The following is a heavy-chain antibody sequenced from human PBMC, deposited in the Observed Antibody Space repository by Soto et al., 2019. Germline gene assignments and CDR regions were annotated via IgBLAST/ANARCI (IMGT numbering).Heavy chain of an antibody. J-gene: IGHJ5*02. CDR2: INPNSGGT. CDR3: ARGPIFDP. Sequence: ASVKVSFKAFGYTFTGYYMHWLRQAPGQGLEWMGWINPNSGGTNYAQKFQGWVTMTRDTSISTAYMVLSRLRSVDTGVYYCARGPIFDPWGQGTLVTVSS. CDR1: GYTFTGYY. V-gene: IGHV1-2*04.